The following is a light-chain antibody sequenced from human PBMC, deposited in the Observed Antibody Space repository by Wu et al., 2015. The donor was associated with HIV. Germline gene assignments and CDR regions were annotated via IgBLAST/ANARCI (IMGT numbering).Light chain of an antibody. J-gene: IGKJ2*03. CDR1: QDIRNS. CDR3: QQHSSIPYS. V-gene: IGKV1-NL1*01. Sequence: DIQMTQSPSSLSASVGDKVTITCRASQDIRNSLAWLQQRPGQAPKLLLYAASTLESGVPSRFSGTGYGTDSTLTISGLQPDDFATYYCQQHSSIPYSFGQGTRLDIK. CDR2: AAS.